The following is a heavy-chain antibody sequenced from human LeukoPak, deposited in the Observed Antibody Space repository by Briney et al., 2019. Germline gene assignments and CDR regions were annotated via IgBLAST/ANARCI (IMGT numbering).Heavy chain of an antibody. CDR3: ARRRYTSGQVDS. Sequence: SETLSLTCTVSGGSISGYYWSWIRQPPGKGLEWIGYMYYSGSTNYNPSLKSRVTISVDTSKNQFSLKLSSVTAADTAVYYCARRRYTSGQVDSWGQGTLVTASS. D-gene: IGHD6-19*01. CDR1: GGSISGYY. CDR2: MYYSGST. V-gene: IGHV4-59*08. J-gene: IGHJ4*02.